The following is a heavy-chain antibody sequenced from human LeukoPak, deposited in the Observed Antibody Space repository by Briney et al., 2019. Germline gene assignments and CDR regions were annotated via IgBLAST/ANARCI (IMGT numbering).Heavy chain of an antibody. V-gene: IGHV3-48*03. CDR3: ARGDSGWAFDY. D-gene: IGHD6-19*01. CDR2: INKNGDTI. Sequence: GGSLRLSCAASGFTFSSYEMNWVRQAPGKGPEWVSYINKNGDTIYYEDSVKGRFTISRANAKNSLYLRLNSLRVEDTAVYYCARGDSGWAFDYWGQGTPVTVSS. J-gene: IGHJ4*02. CDR1: GFTFSSYE.